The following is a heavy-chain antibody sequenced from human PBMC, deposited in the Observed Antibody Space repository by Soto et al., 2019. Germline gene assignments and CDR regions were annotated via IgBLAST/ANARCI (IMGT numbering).Heavy chain of an antibody. D-gene: IGHD4-17*01. CDR2: ISWSSGSI. J-gene: IGHJ6*02. CDR3: ARTTVTTGFYYGMDL. V-gene: IGHV3-9*01. Sequence: GGSLRLSCAASGFRFDDYAMHWVRQAPGKGLEWVSGISWSSGSIGYAASVKGRFTISRDNDGNSLFLQMNGLRSDDTALYYCARTTVTTGFYYGMDLWGQGTMVTSP. CDR1: GFRFDDYA.